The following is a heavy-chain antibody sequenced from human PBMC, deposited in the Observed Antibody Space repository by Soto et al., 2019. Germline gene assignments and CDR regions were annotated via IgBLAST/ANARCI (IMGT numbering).Heavy chain of an antibody. D-gene: IGHD2-2*01. CDR1: GGSISSYY. CDR2: IYYSGST. Sequence: PSETLSLTCTVSGGSISSYYWSWIRQPPGKGLEWIGYIYYSGSTNYNPSLKSRVTISVDTSKNQFSLKLSSVTAADTAVYYCARVIVLVPAARGGGWFDPWGQGTLVTVSS. V-gene: IGHV4-59*01. CDR3: ARVIVLVPAARGGGWFDP. J-gene: IGHJ5*02.